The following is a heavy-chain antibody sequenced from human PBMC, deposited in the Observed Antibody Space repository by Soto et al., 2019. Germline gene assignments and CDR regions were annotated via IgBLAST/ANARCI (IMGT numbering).Heavy chain of an antibody. CDR1: GGSISSLGYY. CDR2: IFHSGNM. CDR3: AREERFSHWLDP. V-gene: IGHV4-31*11. J-gene: IGHJ5*02. Sequence: SETLSLTCAVSGGSISSLGYYWSWIRQDPGKGLEWIGHIFHSGNMDYNPSLQSRVTMSVDTSKNQFALKLSSVTAADTAVYYCAREERFSHWLDPWGQGTLVTVSS.